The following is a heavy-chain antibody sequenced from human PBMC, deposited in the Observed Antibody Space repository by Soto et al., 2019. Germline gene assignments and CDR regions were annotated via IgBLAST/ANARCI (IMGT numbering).Heavy chain of an antibody. Sequence: PGESLKISCKGSGYSFTSYWIGWVRQMPGKGLEWMGIIYPGDSDTRYSPSFQGQVTISADKSISTAHLQWSSLKASDTAMYYGARRSDSRGLTVWFDPWGQGTLVTVSS. CDR1: GYSFTSYW. CDR2: IYPGDSDT. J-gene: IGHJ5*02. V-gene: IGHV5-51*01. CDR3: ARRSDSRGLTVWFDP. D-gene: IGHD6-19*01.